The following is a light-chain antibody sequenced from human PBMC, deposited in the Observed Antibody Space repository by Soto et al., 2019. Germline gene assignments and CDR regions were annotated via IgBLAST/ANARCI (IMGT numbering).Light chain of an antibody. CDR2: EAS. Sequence: QSALTQPASVSGSPGQSITISCAGTMRDVGAYNLVSWYQQHPGRAPQLIIYEASNRPSGVPGRFSGSKSGNTASLTISGLQAADEADYYCSLYTSENTYVFGTGTKLTVL. CDR1: MRDVGAYNL. CDR3: SLYTSENTYV. J-gene: IGLJ1*01. V-gene: IGLV2-14*01.